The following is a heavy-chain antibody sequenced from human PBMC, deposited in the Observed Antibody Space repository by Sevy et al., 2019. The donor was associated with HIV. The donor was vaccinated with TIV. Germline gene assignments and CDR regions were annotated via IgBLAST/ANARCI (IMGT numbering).Heavy chain of an antibody. D-gene: IGHD1-26*01. CDR1: GFCFSDYT. CDR3: ARDGGFIVRASSDY. J-gene: IGHJ4*02. Sequence: GRSMRLSCEVSGFCFSDYTMTWVRQAPGKGLEWVYSMISSINYTYNADSLKGPLTISRDNAKSSLYLQMNSLRAEDTIVYYCARDGGFIVRASSDYWGQGTLVTVSS. CDR2: MISSINYT. V-gene: IGHV3-21*03.